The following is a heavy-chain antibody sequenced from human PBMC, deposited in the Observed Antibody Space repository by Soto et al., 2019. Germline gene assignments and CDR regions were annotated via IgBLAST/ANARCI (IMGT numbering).Heavy chain of an antibody. CDR1: GFTFSSFS. Sequence: EVQVVESGGGLVKPGGSLRLSCAASGFTFSSFSMSWVRQAPGKGLEWVSSITSSSSYIYYADSVKTRFTISSDDAMNTLYLHLNSLRAEVTAVYDCATLASAEFGIDYWGQGNIVTVAS. CDR3: ATLASAEFGIDY. CDR2: ITSSSSYI. J-gene: IGHJ4*02. D-gene: IGHD3-10*01. V-gene: IGHV3-21*01.